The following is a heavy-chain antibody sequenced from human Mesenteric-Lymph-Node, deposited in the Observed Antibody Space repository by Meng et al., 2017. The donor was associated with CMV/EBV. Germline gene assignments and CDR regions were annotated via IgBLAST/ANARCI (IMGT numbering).Heavy chain of an antibody. J-gene: IGHJ5*02. D-gene: IGHD1-26*01. Sequence: GESLKISCAASGFTFSSYSMNWVRQAPGKGLEWVSSISSSSSYIYYADSVKGRFTISRDNSKSTLYLQMNNLRGEDTAVYHCAKDVRLGGNYGWFDPWGQGTLVTVSS. CDR3: AKDVRLGGNYGWFDP. CDR2: ISSSSSYI. V-gene: IGHV3-21*04. CDR1: GFTFSSYS.